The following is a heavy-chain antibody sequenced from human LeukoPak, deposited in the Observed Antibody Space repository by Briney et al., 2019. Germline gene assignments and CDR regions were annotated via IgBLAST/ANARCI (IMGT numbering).Heavy chain of an antibody. CDR1: GFTFSNYA. V-gene: IGHV3-30*04. J-gene: IGHJ3*02. CDR2: ISYDGSNK. D-gene: IGHD6-13*01. Sequence: GGSLRLSCAASGFTFSNYAMHWVRQAPGKGPEWVAVISYDGSNKYYADSVKGRFTISRDNSKNTLYLQMNSLRAEDTAVYYCARPARGSSSWYLGAFDIWGQGTMVTVSS. CDR3: ARPARGSSSWYLGAFDI.